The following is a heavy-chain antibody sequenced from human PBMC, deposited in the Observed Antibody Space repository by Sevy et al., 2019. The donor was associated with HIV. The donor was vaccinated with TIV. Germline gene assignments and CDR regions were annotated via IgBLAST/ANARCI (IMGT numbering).Heavy chain of an antibody. CDR2: ISYDGSNK. CDR1: GFTFSSYG. V-gene: IGHV3-30*18. CDR3: AKTGSGVLGVDY. J-gene: IGHJ4*02. Sequence: GGSLRLSCAASGFTFSSYGMHWVRQAPGKGLEWVAVISYDGSNKYYADSVKGRFTISRDNSKNTLYLQMNSLRAEDTAVYYCAKTGSGVLGVDYWGQGTLVTVSS. D-gene: IGHD7-27*01.